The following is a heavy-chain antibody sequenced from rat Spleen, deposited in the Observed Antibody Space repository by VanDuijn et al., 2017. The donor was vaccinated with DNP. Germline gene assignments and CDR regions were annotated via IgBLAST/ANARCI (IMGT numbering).Heavy chain of an antibody. V-gene: IGHV3-1*01. CDR3: ARQGDYVKYGLLSHFDY. D-gene: IGHD1-6*01. CDR2: ISSSGST. J-gene: IGHJ2*01. Sequence: EVQLQESGPGLVKPSQSLSLTCSVTDYSITSNHWGWIRQFPGNKMEWIGHISSSGSTSYNPSLKSRISITRDTSKNQFFLQLNSVTTEDTATYYCARQGDYVKYGLLSHFDYWGQGVMVTVSS. CDR1: DYSITSNH.